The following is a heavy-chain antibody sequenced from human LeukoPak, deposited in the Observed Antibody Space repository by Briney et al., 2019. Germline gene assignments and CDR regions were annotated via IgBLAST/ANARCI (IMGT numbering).Heavy chain of an antibody. Sequence: GGSLRLSCAASGFTFSTYSMTWVRQAPGKGLEWVSYISSSSSTIYYAGSVKGRFIISRDNAKNSLYLQMNSLRDEDTAVYYCARDHYSRNDHWGQGTLVTVSS. CDR3: ARDHYSRNDH. CDR2: ISSSSSTI. CDR1: GFTFSTYS. V-gene: IGHV3-48*02. J-gene: IGHJ4*02. D-gene: IGHD6-13*01.